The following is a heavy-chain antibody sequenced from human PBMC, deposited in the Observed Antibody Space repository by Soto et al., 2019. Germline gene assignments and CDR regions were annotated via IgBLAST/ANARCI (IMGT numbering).Heavy chain of an antibody. CDR3: AKDRPRQYRSAWTFDY. Sequence: GGSLRLSCAASGFTFNDYTMHWVRQGPGKGLEWVSGISWKTGSIGYADSVKGRFTISRDNAKNSLYLQMNSLTAEDTALYYCAKDRPRQYRSAWTFDYWGQGTLVTVSS. J-gene: IGHJ4*02. CDR1: GFTFNDYT. V-gene: IGHV3-9*01. D-gene: IGHD6-19*01. CDR2: ISWKTGSI.